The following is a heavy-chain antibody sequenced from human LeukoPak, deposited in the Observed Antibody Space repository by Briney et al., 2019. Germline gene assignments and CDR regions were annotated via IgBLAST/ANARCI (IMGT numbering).Heavy chain of an antibody. CDR3: ARGRYCSADICTGGDSFDL. CDR1: GGSISNYY. D-gene: IGHD2-15*01. CDR2: KYARGNS. Sequence: SETLSLTCSVSGGSISNYYGTWIRQPAGKGLEWIGRKYARGNSNYSPPLQSRVTMSVDTSKNQFSLKLRSVTAADTAVYYCARGRYCSADICTGGDSFDLWGQGTMVSVSS. J-gene: IGHJ3*01. V-gene: IGHV4-4*07.